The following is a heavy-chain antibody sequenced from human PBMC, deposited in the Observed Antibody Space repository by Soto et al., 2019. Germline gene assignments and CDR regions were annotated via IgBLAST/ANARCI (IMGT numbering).Heavy chain of an antibody. CDR2: IYYSGST. V-gene: IGHV4-31*03. J-gene: IGHJ4*02. CDR1: GGSISSGGYY. Sequence: QVQLQESGPGLVKPSQTLSLTCTVSGGSISSGGYYWSWIRQHPGKGLEWIGYIYYSGSTYYNPSLMSRVTISVDTSKNQFSLKLSSVTAADTAVYYCARGGITFFGVVIPLDYWGQGTLVTVSS. CDR3: ARGGITFFGVVIPLDY. D-gene: IGHD3-3*01.